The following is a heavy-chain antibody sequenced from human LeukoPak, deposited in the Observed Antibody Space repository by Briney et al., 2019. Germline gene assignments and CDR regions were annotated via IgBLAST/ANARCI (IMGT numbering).Heavy chain of an antibody. Sequence: GGSLRLSCAASGFTFSSYGMSWVRQAPGKGLEWVSTISAGGDTYYADSVKGRFTISRDNSKNTLYLQMNSLRAEDAAVYYCAKARVPGGQWLASYWGQGTLVTVSS. CDR3: AKARVPGGQWLASY. CDR1: GFTFSSYG. D-gene: IGHD6-19*01. CDR2: ISAGGDT. J-gene: IGHJ4*02. V-gene: IGHV3-23*01.